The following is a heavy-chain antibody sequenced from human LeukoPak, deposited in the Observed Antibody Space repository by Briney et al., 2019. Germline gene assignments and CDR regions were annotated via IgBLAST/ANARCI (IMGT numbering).Heavy chain of an antibody. CDR2: INPNSGGT. V-gene: IGHV1-2*06. D-gene: IGHD6-19*01. J-gene: IGHJ4*02. Sequence: ASVKVSCKASGYTFTGYCMHWVLQAPGQGLEWMGRINPNSGGTNYAQKFQGRVTMTRDTSISTAYMELGRLRSDDTAVYYCARDRIAVADYWGQGTLVTVSS. CDR3: ARDRIAVADY. CDR1: GYTFTGYC.